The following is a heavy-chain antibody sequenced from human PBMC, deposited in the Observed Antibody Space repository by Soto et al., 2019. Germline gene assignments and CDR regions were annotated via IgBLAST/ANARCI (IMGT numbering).Heavy chain of an antibody. Sequence: QVQLVQSGAEVKKPGSSVKVSCKASGGTFSSYAISWVRQAPGQGLEWMGGIIPIFGTANYAQKFQGRVTITADESTSTAYMELSSLRSEDTAVYYCARDWVAGGLYYYYGMDVWGQGTTVTVSS. CDR2: IIPIFGTA. V-gene: IGHV1-69*01. CDR3: ARDWVAGGLYYYYGMDV. J-gene: IGHJ6*02. CDR1: GGTFSSYA. D-gene: IGHD3-16*01.